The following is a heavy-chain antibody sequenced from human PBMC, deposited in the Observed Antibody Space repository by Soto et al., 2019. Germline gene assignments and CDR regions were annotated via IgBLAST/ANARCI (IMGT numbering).Heavy chain of an antibody. D-gene: IGHD4-17*01. CDR1: GFTFNNAW. Sequence: EVQLVESGGGLVKPGGSLRLSCAASGFTFNNAWMSWVRQAPGKGLAWVGHIKSKTDGESTDYAAPVQGRFTISRDDSKNMLYLKMNSLKTADTAVYYCAILTVTTILGRWGQGTLVTVSS. J-gene: IGHJ4*02. CDR3: AILTVTTILGR. CDR2: IKSKTDGEST. V-gene: IGHV3-15*01.